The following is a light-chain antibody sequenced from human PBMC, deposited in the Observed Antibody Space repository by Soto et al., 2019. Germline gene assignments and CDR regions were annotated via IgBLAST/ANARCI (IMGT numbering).Light chain of an antibody. CDR2: GAF. CDR3: QQYNNWPPEYT. CDR1: QSVSSN. V-gene: IGKV3-15*01. Sequence: EIVMTQSPATLSVSPGERATLSCRASQSVSSNLAWYQQKPGQAPRLLIYGAFTRATGIPARFSGGGSGIDFTLTISRLQSEDFAVYYCQQYNNWPPEYTFGQGTKLEIK. J-gene: IGKJ2*01.